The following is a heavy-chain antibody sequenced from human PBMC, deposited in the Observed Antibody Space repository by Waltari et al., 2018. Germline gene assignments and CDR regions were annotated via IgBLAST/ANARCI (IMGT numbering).Heavy chain of an antibody. J-gene: IGHJ4*02. D-gene: IGHD3-22*01. V-gene: IGHV3-23*04. Sequence: EVQLVESGGGLVQPGGSLRLSCAASGFTFSSYAMRWVRQAPGKGLEWVSSISGSGGSTYDADSVKGRFTIARDNSKNTLYLQMNSLRAEDTAVYYCAKHRYYDSSFDYWGQGTLVTVSS. CDR1: GFTFSSYA. CDR2: ISGSGGST. CDR3: AKHRYYDSSFDY.